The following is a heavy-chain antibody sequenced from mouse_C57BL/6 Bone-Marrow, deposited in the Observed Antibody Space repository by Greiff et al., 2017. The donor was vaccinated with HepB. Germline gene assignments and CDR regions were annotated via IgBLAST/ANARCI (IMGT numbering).Heavy chain of an antibody. D-gene: IGHD1-1*01. CDR1: GYTFTSYG. Sequence: QVQLKESGAELARPGASVKLSCKASGYTFTSYGISWVKQRTGQGLEWIGEIYPRSGNTYYNEKFKGKATLTADKSSSTAYMELRSLTSEDSAVYFCARDYYYVSSYVWFAYWGQGTLVTVSA. V-gene: IGHV1-81*01. CDR2: IYPRSGNT. J-gene: IGHJ3*01. CDR3: ARDYYYVSSYVWFAY.